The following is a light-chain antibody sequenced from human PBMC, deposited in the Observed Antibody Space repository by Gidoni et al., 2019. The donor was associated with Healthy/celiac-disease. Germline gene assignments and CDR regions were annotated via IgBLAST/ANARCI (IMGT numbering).Light chain of an antibody. CDR3: GTWDSSPGV. Sequence: QSVLTQPPSVSAAPGQTVTISCSGSSSNIVNNYVAWDQQRPGTDPKLLIYDNNKRPAGIPDRFSGSKSGTSATLGITGLQTGDEADYYCGTWDSSPGVFGGGTKLTVL. CDR1: SSNIVNNY. J-gene: IGLJ2*01. CDR2: DNN. V-gene: IGLV1-51*01.